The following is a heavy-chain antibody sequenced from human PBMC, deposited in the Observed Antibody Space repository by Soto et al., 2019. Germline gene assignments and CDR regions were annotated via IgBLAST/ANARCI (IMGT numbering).Heavy chain of an antibody. CDR2: IYSGGST. CDR3: ARVDYCSSTSCYSGWFDP. D-gene: IGHD2-2*02. V-gene: IGHV3-53*01. J-gene: IGHJ5*02. Sequence: EVQLVESGGGLIQPGGSLRLSCAASGFTVSSNYMSWVRQAPGKGLEWVSVIYSGGSTYYADSVKGRFTISRDNSKNTLYLQMNSLRAEDTAVYYCARVDYCSSTSCYSGWFDPWGQGTLVTVSS. CDR1: GFTVSSNY.